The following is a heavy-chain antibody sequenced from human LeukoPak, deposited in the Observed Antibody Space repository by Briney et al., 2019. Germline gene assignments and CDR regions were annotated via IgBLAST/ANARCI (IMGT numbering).Heavy chain of an antibody. V-gene: IGHV4-39*01. CDR2: IYYSGST. Sequence: NPSETLSLTCTVSGGSISSSSYYWGWIRQPPGKGLEWIGSIYYSGSTYYNPSLKSRVTISVDTSKNQFSLKLSSVTAADTAVYYCATYCGGDCYLDYWGQGTLVTVSS. D-gene: IGHD2-21*01. CDR1: GGSISSSSYY. CDR3: ATYCGGDCYLDY. J-gene: IGHJ4*02.